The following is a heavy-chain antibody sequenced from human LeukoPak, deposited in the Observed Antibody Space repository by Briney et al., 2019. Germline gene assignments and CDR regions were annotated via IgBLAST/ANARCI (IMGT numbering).Heavy chain of an antibody. J-gene: IGHJ4*02. CDR1: GGTFSSYA. Sequence: ASVKVSCKASGGTFSSYAISWVRQAPGQRLEWMGRIIPIFGTANYAQKFQGRVTITTDESTSTAYMELSSLRSEDTAVYYCASTNYDILTGYPIYYFDYWGQGTLVTVSS. V-gene: IGHV1-69*05. CDR3: ASTNYDILTGYPIYYFDY. CDR2: IIPIFGTA. D-gene: IGHD3-9*01.